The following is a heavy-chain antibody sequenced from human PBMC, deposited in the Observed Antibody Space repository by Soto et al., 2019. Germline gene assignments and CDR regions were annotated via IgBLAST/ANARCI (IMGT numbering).Heavy chain of an antibody. Sequence: QVQLVQSGAEVKKPVSSVKVSCKASGGTFSSYAISWVRQAPGQGLEWMGGIIPIFGTANYAQKFQGRVTITADESTSTAYVELSSLRSEETAVYYCAREGALGWHYYDSSGDYWGGYWGQGTLVTVSS. CDR1: GGTFSSYA. J-gene: IGHJ4*02. CDR3: AREGALGWHYYDSSGDYWGGY. D-gene: IGHD3-22*01. V-gene: IGHV1-69*01. CDR2: IIPIFGTA.